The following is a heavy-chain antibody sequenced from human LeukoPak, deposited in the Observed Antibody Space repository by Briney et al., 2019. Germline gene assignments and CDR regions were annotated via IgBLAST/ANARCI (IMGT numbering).Heavy chain of an antibody. Sequence: SVKVSYKASGGTFSSYTISWVRQAPGQGLEGMGWIIPILGIANYAQKFQGRVTITADKSTSTAYMELSSLRSEDTAVYYCARERDGYNFPFDYWGQGTLVTVSS. CDR3: ARERDGYNFPFDY. V-gene: IGHV1-69*10. J-gene: IGHJ4*02. D-gene: IGHD5-24*01. CDR1: GGTFSSYT. CDR2: IIPILGIA.